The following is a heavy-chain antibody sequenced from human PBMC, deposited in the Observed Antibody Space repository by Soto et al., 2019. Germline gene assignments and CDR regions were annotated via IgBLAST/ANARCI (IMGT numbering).Heavy chain of an antibody. V-gene: IGHV3-74*01. D-gene: IGHD1-26*01. J-gene: IGHJ4*02. Sequence: EVQLVESGGALVQPGGSLRLSCAASGFTFSNYWMHWVRQYPGKGLVWISRLNSDGSNTVYADAVKGRFTISRDNAQNSLHPQRNSHTDEDKALYYVEKREWGVSNDPTTYWVQGTLLTV. CDR3: EKREWGVSNDPTTY. CDR1: GFTFSNYW. CDR2: LNSDGSNT.